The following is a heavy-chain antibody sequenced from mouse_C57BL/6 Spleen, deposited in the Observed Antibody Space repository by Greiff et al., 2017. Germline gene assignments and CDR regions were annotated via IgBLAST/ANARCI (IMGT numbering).Heavy chain of an antibody. CDR1: GFTFSDYY. CDR3: ARGYRGGSYAMDY. V-gene: IGHV5-16*01. D-gene: IGHD1-1*01. Sequence: EVQVVESEGGLVQPGSSMKLSCTASGFTFSDYYMAWVRQVPEKGLEWVANINYDGSSTYYLASLKSRFIISRDNAKNILYLQMSSLKSEDTATYYCARGYRGGSYAMDYWGQGTSVTVSS. J-gene: IGHJ4*01. CDR2: INYDGSST.